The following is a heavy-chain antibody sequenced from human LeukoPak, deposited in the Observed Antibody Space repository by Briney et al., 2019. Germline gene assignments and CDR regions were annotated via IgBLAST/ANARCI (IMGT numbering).Heavy chain of an antibody. V-gene: IGHV1-2*02. Sequence: ASVKVSCKASGYTFTGYYMHWVRQAPGQRLEWMGWINPNSGGTKYAQKVQGRVTMTRDTSISTAYMELSRLRSDDTAVYYCARDRYCSGGSCYDYWGQGTLVTVSS. CDR2: INPNSGGT. J-gene: IGHJ4*02. CDR3: ARDRYCSGGSCYDY. CDR1: GYTFTGYY. D-gene: IGHD2-15*01.